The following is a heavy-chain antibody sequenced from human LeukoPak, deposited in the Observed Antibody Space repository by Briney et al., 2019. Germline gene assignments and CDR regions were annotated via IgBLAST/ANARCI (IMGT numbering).Heavy chain of an antibody. J-gene: IGHJ4*02. V-gene: IGHV3-11*01. CDR1: GFTFSDYY. Sequence: PGGSLRLSCAASGFTFSDYYMSWIRQAPGKGLEWVSYISSSGSTIYYADSVEGRFTISRDNAKNSLYLQMNSLRAEDTAVYYCARDNGAVTRASRDFDYWGQGTLVTVSS. CDR3: ARDNGAVTRASRDFDY. CDR2: ISSSGSTI. D-gene: IGHD6-19*01.